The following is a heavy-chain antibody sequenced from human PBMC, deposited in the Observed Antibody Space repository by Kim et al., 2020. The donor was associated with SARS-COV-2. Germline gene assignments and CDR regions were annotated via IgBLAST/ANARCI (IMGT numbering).Heavy chain of an antibody. D-gene: IGHD3-22*01. CDR3: AATTYYYDSSGYYY. CDR2: IYSGGST. J-gene: IGHJ4*02. V-gene: IGHV3-66*01. Sequence: GGSLRLSCAASGFTVRSNYMSWVRQAPGKGLEWVSVIYSGGSTYYADSVKGRCTISRDNSKNTLYLQMNSLRAEDTAVYYCAATTYYYDSSGYYYWGQGTLVTVSS. CDR1: GFTVRSNY.